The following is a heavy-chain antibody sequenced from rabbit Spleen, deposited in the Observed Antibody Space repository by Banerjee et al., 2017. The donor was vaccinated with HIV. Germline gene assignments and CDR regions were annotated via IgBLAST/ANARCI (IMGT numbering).Heavy chain of an antibody. Sequence: QEQLEESGGGLVQPEGSLTLACTASGFSFINSYYMCWVRQAPGKGLEWIACIDTGFGGTTYYASWAKGRFTISKTSSTTVTLQMTSLTAADTATYFCARDTATSFSTYGMDLWGQGTLVTVS. J-gene: IGHJ6*01. CDR1: GFSFINSYY. CDR2: IDTGFGGTT. CDR3: ARDTATSFSTYGMDL. D-gene: IGHD1-1*01. V-gene: IGHV1S45*01.